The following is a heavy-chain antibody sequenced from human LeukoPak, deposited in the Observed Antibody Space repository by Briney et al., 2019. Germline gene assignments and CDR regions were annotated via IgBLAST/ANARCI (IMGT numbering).Heavy chain of an antibody. D-gene: IGHD5-12*01. V-gene: IGHV3-30*02. CDR2: IQYDGHTK. J-gene: IGHJ4*02. CDR1: GFTFSSYA. CDR3: AKDVSGHGNFDY. Sequence: GGSLSLSCAASGFTFSSYAMHWVCQAPGKGLEWVAFIQYDGHTKYYADSVKGRFTISRDNSENTLYLQMISLRGEDTAVYYCAKDVSGHGNFDYWGQGTLVTVSS.